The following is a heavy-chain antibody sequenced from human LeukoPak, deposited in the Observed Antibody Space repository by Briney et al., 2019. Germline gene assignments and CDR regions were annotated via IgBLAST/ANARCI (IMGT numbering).Heavy chain of an antibody. D-gene: IGHD3-10*01. J-gene: IGHJ6*02. CDR1: GFTFSSYA. V-gene: IGHV3-33*08. CDR2: IWYDGEKK. CDR3: ARGTRVELPRYYYHGMDV. Sequence: PGRSLRLSCAASGFTFSSYAMHWVRQAPGKGLEWEAVIWYDGEKKYYSDSVKGRFTASRDNSKNTVYLQMNSLRAEDTAVYYCARGTRVELPRYYYHGMDVWGQGTTVSVSS.